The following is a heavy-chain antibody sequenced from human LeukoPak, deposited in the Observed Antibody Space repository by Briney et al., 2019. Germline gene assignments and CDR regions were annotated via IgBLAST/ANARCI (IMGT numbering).Heavy chain of an antibody. J-gene: IGHJ3*02. CDR2: IIPIFGTA. V-gene: IGHV1-69*06. CDR1: GGTFSSYA. CDR3: ARTRKDIVVEYGAFDI. D-gene: IGHD2-15*01. Sequence: ASVKVSCKASGGTFSSYAISWVRQAPGQGLEWMGGIIPIFGTANYAQKFQGRVTITADKSTSTAYMELSSLRSEDTAVYYCARTRKDIVVEYGAFDIWGQGTMVTVSS.